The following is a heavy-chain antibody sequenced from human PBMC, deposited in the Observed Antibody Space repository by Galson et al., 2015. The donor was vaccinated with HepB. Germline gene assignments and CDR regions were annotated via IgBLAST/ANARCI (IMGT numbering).Heavy chain of an antibody. CDR3: ARSIRAPILDWFDP. CDR1: GYSFTSHW. Sequence: QSGAEVKKPGESLKISCKATGYSFTSHWIGWVRQKPGKGLEWMGVIFPGDSDTKYSPSFQGRVIISVDKSITTAYLQWSSLEAADSAMYYCARSIRAPILDWFDPWGQGTLVTVSS. CDR2: IFPGDSDT. J-gene: IGHJ5*02. V-gene: IGHV5-51*03.